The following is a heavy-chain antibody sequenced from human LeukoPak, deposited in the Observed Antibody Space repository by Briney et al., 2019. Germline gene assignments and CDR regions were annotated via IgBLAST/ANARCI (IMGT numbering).Heavy chain of an antibody. CDR1: GGSISSGGYY. CDR3: ARSSNWYSLDH. D-gene: IGHD6-13*01. CDR2: IYYSGST. J-gene: IGHJ4*02. V-gene: IGHV4-61*08. Sequence: PSETLSLTCTVSGGSISSGGYYWSWIRQHPGKGLEWIGYIYYSGSTYYNPSLKSRVTISVDTSKNQFSLNLSSVTAADTAVYFCARSSNWYSLDHWGQGTLVTVSS.